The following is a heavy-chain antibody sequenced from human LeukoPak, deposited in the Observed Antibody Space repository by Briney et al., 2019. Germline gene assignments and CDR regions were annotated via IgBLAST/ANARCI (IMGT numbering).Heavy chain of an antibody. V-gene: IGHV3-30*18. J-gene: IGHJ4*02. CDR1: GFSFIGYG. D-gene: IGHD4-17*01. Sequence: GGSLRLSCAASGFSFIGYGMHWVRQAPGKGLEWVGVISDDGRRKDYADSVKGRFTISRDNSKDTLYLQMNSLRAEDTAVYYCAKRPSDYGDYVSYFDYWGQRTLVTLSS. CDR2: ISDDGRRK. CDR3: AKRPSDYGDYVSYFDY.